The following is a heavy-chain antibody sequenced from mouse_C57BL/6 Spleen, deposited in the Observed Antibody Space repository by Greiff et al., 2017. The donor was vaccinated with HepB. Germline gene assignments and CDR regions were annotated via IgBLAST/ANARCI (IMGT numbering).Heavy chain of an antibody. D-gene: IGHD1-1*01. J-gene: IGHJ2*01. CDR3: ARNSYYYGSSYGFFDY. V-gene: IGHV2-2*01. Sequence: QVQLQQSGPGLVQPSQSLSITCTVSGFSLTSYGVHWVRQSPGKGLVWLGVIWSGGSTDYNAAFISRLSISKDNSKSQVFFKMNSLQADDTAIYYCARNSYYYGSSYGFFDYWGQGTTLTVSS. CDR2: IWSGGST. CDR1: GFSLTSYG.